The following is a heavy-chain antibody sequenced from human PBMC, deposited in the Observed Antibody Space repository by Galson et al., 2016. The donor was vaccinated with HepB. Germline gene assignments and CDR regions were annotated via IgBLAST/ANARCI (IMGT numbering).Heavy chain of an antibody. CDR3: ARYALTGGYWFFDL. J-gene: IGHJ2*01. CDR2: IYPDDSDT. D-gene: IGHD7-27*01. V-gene: IGHV5-51*01. Sequence: QSGAEVKKPGESLKISCKGSGSSFTSYWIGWVRQMPGKGLEWMGIIYPDDSDTRYSPSFQGQVTISADESISTAYLQWSNLKASDTAMYYCARYALTGGYWFFDLWGRGTLVAVSS. CDR1: GSSFTSYW.